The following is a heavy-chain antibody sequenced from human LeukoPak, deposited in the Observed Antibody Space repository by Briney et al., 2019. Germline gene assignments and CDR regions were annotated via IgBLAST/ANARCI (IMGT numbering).Heavy chain of an antibody. D-gene: IGHD6-6*01. Sequence: SETLSLTCTVSGGSISTYYWNWIRQPPGKGLEWIGYIYNSGSTNYNPSLQSRVTISVDTSKNQFSLNLNSVTAADTAVYYCARGGAARLHFQNWGQGTLVTVSS. CDR2: IYNSGST. J-gene: IGHJ1*01. V-gene: IGHV4-59*01. CDR1: GGSISTYY. CDR3: ARGGAARLHFQN.